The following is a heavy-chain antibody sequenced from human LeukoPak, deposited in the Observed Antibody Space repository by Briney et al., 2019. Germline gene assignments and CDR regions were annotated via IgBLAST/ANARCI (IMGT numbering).Heavy chain of an antibody. CDR2: IYYSGST. D-gene: IGHD3-3*01. J-gene: IGHJ5*02. CDR3: TSPYYDFWSGMGWFDP. CDR1: GGSISSSSYY. V-gene: IGHV4-39*01. Sequence: SETLSLTCTVSGGSISSSSYYWGWIRQPPGKGLEWIGSIYYSGSTYYNPSLKSRVTISVDTSKNQFSLKLSSVTGADTAVYYCTSPYYDFWSGMGWFDPWGQGTLVTVSS.